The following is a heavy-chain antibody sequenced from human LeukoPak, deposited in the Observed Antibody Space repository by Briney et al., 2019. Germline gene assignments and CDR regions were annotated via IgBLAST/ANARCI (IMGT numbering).Heavy chain of an antibody. J-gene: IGHJ5*02. V-gene: IGHV4-34*01. Sequence: PSETLSLTCAVYGGXFSDYYCSWLRQPPGTGLEWIGQINHSGTTNYNPSLKSRVIISVDTSMNKFSLTLSSATAEDTAVYYCARVDTAMSAFDPWGQGTLVTVSS. CDR3: ARVDTAMSAFDP. CDR2: INHSGTT. D-gene: IGHD5-18*01. CDR1: GGXFSDYY.